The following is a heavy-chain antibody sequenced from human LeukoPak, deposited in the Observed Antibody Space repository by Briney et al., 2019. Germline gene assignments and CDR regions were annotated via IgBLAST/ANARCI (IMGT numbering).Heavy chain of an antibody. CDR1: GDSVSSNSAA. V-gene: IGHV6-1*01. D-gene: IGHD6-19*01. Sequence: KFSQTLSLTCAISGDSVSSNSAAWNWIRQSPSRGLEWLGRTYYRSKWYNDYAVSVKSRITINPDTSKNQFSLQLNSVTPEDTAVYYCARENTASEQWLVRNYYYYYMDVWGKGTTVTVSS. J-gene: IGHJ6*03. CDR3: ARENTASEQWLVRNYYYYYMDV. CDR2: TYYRSKWYN.